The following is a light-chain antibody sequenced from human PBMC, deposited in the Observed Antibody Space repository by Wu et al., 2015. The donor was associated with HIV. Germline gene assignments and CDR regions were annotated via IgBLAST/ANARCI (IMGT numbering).Light chain of an antibody. J-gene: IGKJ1*01. CDR3: QQSDTTPWT. CDR2: GTS. V-gene: IGKV1-39*01. Sequence: DIQLTQSPPSLSASVGDRVTITCRASQTIHSYLNWYQQKPGKAPKLLIYGTSTLQSGVPSRFSGSGSGTDFSLTIRSLQPEDFATYYCQQSDTTPWTFGQGTKVEIK. CDR1: QTIHSY.